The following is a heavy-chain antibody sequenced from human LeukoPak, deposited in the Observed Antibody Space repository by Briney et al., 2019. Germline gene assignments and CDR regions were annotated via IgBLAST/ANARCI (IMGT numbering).Heavy chain of an antibody. CDR3: VRGMTAPDC. J-gene: IGHJ4*02. D-gene: IGHD2-21*02. CDR2: ISSGGATT. CDR1: GFTFNNYA. V-gene: IGHV3-23*01. Sequence: GGSLTLSCAASGFTFNNYAMSWVRQAPGKGLEWVSSISSGGATTWYADSAKGRFTISRDNSQSTLYLQMNGLRAEDTAVFYCVRGMTAPDCWGQGSLVTVSS.